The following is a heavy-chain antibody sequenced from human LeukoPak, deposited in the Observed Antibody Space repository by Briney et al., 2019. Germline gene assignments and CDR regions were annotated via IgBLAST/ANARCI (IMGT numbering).Heavy chain of an antibody. CDR1: GYTLTELS. CDR2: FDPEDGET. J-gene: IGHJ6*02. Sequence: ASVKVSCKVSGYTLTELSMHWVRQAPGKGLEWMGGFDPEDGETIYAQKFQGRVTMTEDTSTDTAYMELSSLRSEDTAVYYCATSVVALRYYYYYGMDVWGQGTTVTVSS. D-gene: IGHD2-15*01. V-gene: IGHV1-24*01. CDR3: ATSVVALRYYYYYGMDV.